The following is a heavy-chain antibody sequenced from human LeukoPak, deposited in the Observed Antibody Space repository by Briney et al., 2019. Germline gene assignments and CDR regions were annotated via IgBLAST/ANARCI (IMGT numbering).Heavy chain of an antibody. V-gene: IGHV3-9*01. Sequence: GGSLRLSCATSGFTLDNYEMKWVRQAPGKGLEWVSGISWNSGSIGYADSVKGRFTISRDNAKNSLYLQMNSLRAEDTALYYCAKDRSHYYYYMDVWGKGTTVTISS. CDR2: ISWNSGSI. CDR3: AKDRSHYYYYMDV. CDR1: GFTLDNYE. J-gene: IGHJ6*03. D-gene: IGHD2-15*01.